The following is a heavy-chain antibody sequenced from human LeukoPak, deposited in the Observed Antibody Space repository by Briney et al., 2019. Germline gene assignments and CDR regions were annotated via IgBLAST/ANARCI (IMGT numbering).Heavy chain of an antibody. CDR2: ISGGSTYT. D-gene: IGHD3-22*01. CDR1: GFVLSSYA. V-gene: IGHV3-21*01. Sequence: GGSLRLSCAASGFVLSSYAMNWVRQAPGKGLEWVSSISGGSTYTYYADSVKGRFTISRDNAENSLYLQMNSLRAEDTAVYYCARDRGDYYDYSGSAVLYYFDYWGQGTVVTVSS. J-gene: IGHJ4*02. CDR3: ARDRGDYYDYSGSAVLYYFDY.